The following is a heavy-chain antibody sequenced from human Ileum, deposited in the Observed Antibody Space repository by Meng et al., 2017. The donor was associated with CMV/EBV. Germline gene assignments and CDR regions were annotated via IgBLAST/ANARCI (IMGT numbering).Heavy chain of an antibody. Sequence: QVQLVQSGAEVKKPGASVKLSCKASGYTFTDYYMHWVRQAPGQGLEWMGRINPNSGGTNYAQKFQGRVTMTRDTSISAVYVELSSLISDDTAVYYCARGSKNWYGFDYWGQGILVTVSS. CDR2: INPNSGGT. D-gene: IGHD6-13*01. V-gene: IGHV1-2*06. J-gene: IGHJ4*02. CDR3: ARGSKNWYGFDY. CDR1: GYTFTDYY.